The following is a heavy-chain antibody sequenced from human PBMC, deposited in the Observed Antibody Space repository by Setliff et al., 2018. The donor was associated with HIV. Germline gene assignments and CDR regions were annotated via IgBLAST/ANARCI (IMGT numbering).Heavy chain of an antibody. Sequence: VNPTQTLPVTCTFSGFSLSTTGVGVGWIRQSPGKALEWLALIYWDDTKRYSPSLKNRLDIYKDTSKNQVVLTMTNMDPSDSGKYFCAHKHGYSTGWLDYWGQGALVTVSS. J-gene: IGHJ4*02. V-gene: IGHV2-5*02. CDR3: AHKHGYSTGWLDY. D-gene: IGHD2-8*02. CDR2: IYWDDTK. CDR1: GFSLSTTGVG.